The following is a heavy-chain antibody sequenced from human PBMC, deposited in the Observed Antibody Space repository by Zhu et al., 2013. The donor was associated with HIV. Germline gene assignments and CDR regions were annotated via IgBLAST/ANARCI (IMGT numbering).Heavy chain of an antibody. CDR3: AREDKGIQLWLYDY. J-gene: IGHJ4*02. V-gene: IGHV1-69*01. Sequence: QVHLVQSGAEVKKPGSSVKVSCKASGGTFRNNLNWVRQAPGQRLEWMGGIFRAFGSATYSQNFQDRVTITSDEPTGTAYMELSRLRSDDTAVYYCAREDKGIQLWLYDYWGQGTLVTVSS. D-gene: IGHD5-18*01. CDR1: GGTFRNNL. CDR2: IFRAFGSA.